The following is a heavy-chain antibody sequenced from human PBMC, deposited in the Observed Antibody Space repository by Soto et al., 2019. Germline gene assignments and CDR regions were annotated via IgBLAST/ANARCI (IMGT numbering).Heavy chain of an antibody. CDR2: INPSGGST. J-gene: IGHJ4*02. Sequence: ASVKVSCKASGYTFTSYYMHWVRQAPGQGLEWMGIINPSGGSTSYAQKFQGRVTMTRDTSTSTVYMELSSLRSEDTAVYYCARSRVTYYDDSSGYFDYWGQGTLVTVSS. CDR3: ARSRVTYYDDSSGYFDY. D-gene: IGHD3-22*01. CDR1: GYTFTSYY. V-gene: IGHV1-46*01.